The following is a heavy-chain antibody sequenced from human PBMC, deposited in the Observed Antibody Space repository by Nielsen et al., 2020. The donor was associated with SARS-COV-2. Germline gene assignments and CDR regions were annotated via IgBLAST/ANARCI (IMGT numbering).Heavy chain of an antibody. CDR1: GFTFSSYD. V-gene: IGHV3-13*05. CDR3: AKDQWELRTYYYYYYMDV. J-gene: IGHJ6*03. Sequence: GESLKISCAASGFTFSSYDMHWVRQATGKGLEWVSAIGTAGDPYYPGSVKGRFTISRENAKNSLYLQMNSLRAGDTAVYYCAKDQWELRTYYYYYYMDVWGKGTTVTVSS. D-gene: IGHD1-26*01. CDR2: IGTAGDP.